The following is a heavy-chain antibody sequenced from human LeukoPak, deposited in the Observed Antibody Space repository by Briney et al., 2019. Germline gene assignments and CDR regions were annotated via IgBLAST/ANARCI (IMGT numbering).Heavy chain of an antibody. J-gene: IGHJ4*02. CDR1: GGTFSSYA. CDR2: IIPIFGTA. Sequence: GASLTVSCEASGGTFSSYAISWVRQAPGQGLEWMGGIIPIFGTANYAQKLQGRVTISTDTSTSTPYMELRSLRSVRTAVYLCARRMRAYVYWGEGALVTVSS. D-gene: IGHD2-15*01. CDR3: ARRMRAYVY. V-gene: IGHV1-69*05.